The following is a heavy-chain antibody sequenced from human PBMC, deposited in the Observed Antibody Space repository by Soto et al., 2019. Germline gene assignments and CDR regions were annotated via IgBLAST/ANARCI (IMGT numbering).Heavy chain of an antibody. D-gene: IGHD6-13*01. V-gene: IGHV5-51*03. J-gene: IGHJ4*02. CDR2: SYPGDSDT. CDR3: ARSYSSSWTNLDY. Sequence: PGEFLDCACKGSGSRLTSYWIGWVRQMPGKGLEWMGISYPGDSDTRYSSSFQGPVTISADKSISTAYLQWSSLKASDTAMYYCARSYSSSWTNLDYWRQGTLVTVSS. CDR1: GSRLTSYW.